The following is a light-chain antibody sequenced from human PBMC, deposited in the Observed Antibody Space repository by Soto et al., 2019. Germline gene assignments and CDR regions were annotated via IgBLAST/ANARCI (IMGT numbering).Light chain of an antibody. Sequence: EIVLTQSPGTLSLSPGERATLSCRASQSVSSTYLAWYQQKPGQAPRLLIYGASGRATGIPERFSGSGSGTDFTLTISRLEPEDLAVYYCQQFGSSPPYTFGQGTKLEIK. CDR2: GAS. CDR3: QQFGSSPPYT. CDR1: QSVSSTY. V-gene: IGKV3-20*01. J-gene: IGKJ2*01.